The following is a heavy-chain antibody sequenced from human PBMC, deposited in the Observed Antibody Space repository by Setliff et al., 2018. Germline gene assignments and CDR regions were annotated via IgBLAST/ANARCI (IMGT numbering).Heavy chain of an antibody. Sequence: SETLSLTCTVSGGSTSGYFWNWIRQPPGKGLEWIGHIYASGSTQYNPARRSRVTISVDTSKNHFSLRLSSVTAADTAVYYCARAPDSGTYYNLYPYYMDVWGKGTTVTVSS. CDR2: IYASGST. D-gene: IGHD1-26*01. CDR1: GGSTSGYF. V-gene: IGHV4-4*08. CDR3: ARAPDSGTYYNLYPYYMDV. J-gene: IGHJ6*03.